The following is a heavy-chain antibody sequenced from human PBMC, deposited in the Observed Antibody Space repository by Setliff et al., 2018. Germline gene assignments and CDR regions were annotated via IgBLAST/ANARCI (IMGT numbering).Heavy chain of an antibody. Sequence: SETLSLTCTVSGGSISSHYWSWIRQPPGKGLEWIGEIDHSGSTNYHPSLKSRVTISVDTSKNQSSLKLSSVTAAETALYYCTVYNTGSSKDHYWGRGTPVTVSS. D-gene: IGHD2-8*02. CDR3: TVYNTGSSKDHY. V-gene: IGHV4-34*01. CDR1: GGSISSHY. J-gene: IGHJ4*02. CDR2: IDHSGST.